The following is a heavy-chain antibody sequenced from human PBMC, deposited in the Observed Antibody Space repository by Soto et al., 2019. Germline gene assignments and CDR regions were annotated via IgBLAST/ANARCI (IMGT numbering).Heavy chain of an antibody. Sequence: QVQLVQSRAEVRKPGASVRVTCQASGYNFDSYGLNWVRQAPGQGPQWMGGISTYTGNTDIAPRFQGRLILTTDTSTSTAYMELRSLRSDDTAVYYCVRDVLVECGSFGGHWGQGTLVTVSS. CDR3: VRDVLVECGSFGGH. CDR1: GYNFDSYG. CDR2: ISTYTGNT. J-gene: IGHJ4*02. V-gene: IGHV1-18*04. D-gene: IGHD3-16*01.